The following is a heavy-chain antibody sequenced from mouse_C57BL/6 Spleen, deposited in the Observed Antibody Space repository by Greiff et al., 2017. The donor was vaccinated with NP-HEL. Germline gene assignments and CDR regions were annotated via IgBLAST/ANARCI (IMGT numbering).Heavy chain of an antibody. V-gene: IGHV1-9*01. CDR1: GYTFTGYW. CDR3: AREGYYYGSSIPFAY. CDR2: ILPGSGST. J-gene: IGHJ3*01. Sequence: QVQLQQSGAELMKPGASVKLSCKATGYTFTGYWIEWVKQRPGHGLEWIGEILPGSGSTNYNEKFKGKATFTADTSSNTAYMQLSSLTTDDSAIYYCAREGYYYGSSIPFAYWGQGTLVTVSA. D-gene: IGHD1-1*01.